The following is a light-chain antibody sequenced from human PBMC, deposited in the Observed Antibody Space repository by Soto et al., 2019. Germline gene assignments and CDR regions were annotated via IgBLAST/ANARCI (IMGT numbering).Light chain of an antibody. J-gene: IGKJ5*01. CDR3: QQADSFPIT. CDR2: AAS. CDR1: QYIGRY. V-gene: IGKV1-39*01. Sequence: GDSVTITCRAGQYIGRYLNWYQQKPGKAPKLLIYAASSLHSGVPSRFSGSGSGTDFTLSISSLQPEDFATYYCQQADSFPITFGQGTRLEIK.